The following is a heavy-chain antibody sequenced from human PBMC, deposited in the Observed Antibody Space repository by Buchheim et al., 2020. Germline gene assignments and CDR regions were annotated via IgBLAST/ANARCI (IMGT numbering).Heavy chain of an antibody. CDR1: GGSFSGYY. D-gene: IGHD6-19*01. J-gene: IGHJ5*02. CDR3: ARGRKQWRVDWFDP. CDR2: INHSGST. V-gene: IGHV4-34*01. Sequence: QVQLQQWGAGLLKPSETLSLTCAVSGGSFSGYYWSWIRQPPGKGLEWIGEINHSGSTNYNPSLKSRVTISVDTSKNQFLLKLSSVTAADTAVYYCARGRKQWRVDWFDPWGQGTL.